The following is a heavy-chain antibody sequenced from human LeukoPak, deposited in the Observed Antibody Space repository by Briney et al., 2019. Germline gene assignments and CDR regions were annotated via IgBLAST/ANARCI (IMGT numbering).Heavy chain of an antibody. V-gene: IGHV4-39*01. J-gene: IGHJ4*02. Sequence: SETLSLTCTVSGGSISSSGYYWGWIRQPPGKGLEWIGSIYYGGSTYYNPSLKSRVTISVETSKNQFSLKLSSVTAADTAMYYCARKYCSGGDCYSNYWGQGTLVTVSS. D-gene: IGHD2-15*01. CDR2: IYYGGST. CDR1: GGSISSSGYY. CDR3: ARKYCSGGDCYSNY.